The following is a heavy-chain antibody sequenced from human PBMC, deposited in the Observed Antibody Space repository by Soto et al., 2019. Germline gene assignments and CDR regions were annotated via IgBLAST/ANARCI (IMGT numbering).Heavy chain of an antibody. CDR1: GFSVRTNY. V-gene: IGHV3-53*02. CDR3: AICREPGRSTVFGVAVPGRYAMDV. CDR2: IYTAGHT. D-gene: IGHD3-3*01. J-gene: IGHJ6*02. Sequence: EVQLVETGGGLIQPGGSRRLSCVASGFSVRTNYMTWVRQAPGKGLEWVSVIYTAGHTNYANSVKGRFTVSRDTSQNTVYLQMNSLRPDDTAVYYCAICREPGRSTVFGVAVPGRYAMDVWGQGTTVTVS.